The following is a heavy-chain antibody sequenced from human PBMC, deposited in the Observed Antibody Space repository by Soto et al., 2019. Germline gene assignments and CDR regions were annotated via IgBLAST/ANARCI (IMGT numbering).Heavy chain of an antibody. D-gene: IGHD6-25*01. CDR1: GGSISSGGYY. CDR2: IFYSGST. Sequence: QVQLQESGPGLVKPSQTLSLTCTVSGGSISSGGYYWSWIRQHPGKGLEWIGYIFYSGSTYYNPSLKSRVTISVDTSKNQFSLKLSSVTAADTAVYYCAREAAGILNWFDPWGQGTLVTVSS. V-gene: IGHV4-31*03. J-gene: IGHJ5*02. CDR3: AREAAGILNWFDP.